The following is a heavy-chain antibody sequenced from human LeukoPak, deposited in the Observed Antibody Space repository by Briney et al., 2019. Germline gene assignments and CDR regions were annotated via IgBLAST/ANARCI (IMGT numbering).Heavy chain of an antibody. CDR2: IYYSGST. J-gene: IGHJ5*02. D-gene: IGHD3-3*01. CDR3: ARDNTIFGPLLRGWFDP. Sequence: SETLSLTCTVSGGSVSSGSHYWSWIRQPPGKGLEWIGYIYYSGSTNYNPSLKSRVTISVDTSKNQFSLKLSSVTAADTAVYYCARDNTIFGPLLRGWFDPWGQGTLVTVSS. CDR1: GGSVSSGSHY. V-gene: IGHV4-61*01.